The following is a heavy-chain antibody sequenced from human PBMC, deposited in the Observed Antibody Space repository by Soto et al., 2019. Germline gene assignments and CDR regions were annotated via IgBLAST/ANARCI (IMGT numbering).Heavy chain of an antibody. CDR2: INPILDST. CDR1: GIMSSGYG. CDR3: ATMKRARLDS. J-gene: IGHJ4*02. D-gene: IGHD6-25*01. Sequence: QEQVVQSGPAMKEPGSSVKVSCRASGIMSSGYGFSWVRQAPGQGLEWVGMINPILDSTHFAQNLQGRVSLSVNKSTDTAYLEVTSLRLEDTAIYFCATMKRARLDSWGRGTVVTVSS. V-gene: IGHV1-69*09.